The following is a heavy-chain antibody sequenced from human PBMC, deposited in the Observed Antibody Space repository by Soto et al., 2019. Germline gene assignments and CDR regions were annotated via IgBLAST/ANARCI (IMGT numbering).Heavy chain of an antibody. J-gene: IGHJ4*02. V-gene: IGHV3-23*01. Sequence: EVQLLESGGGLVQPGGSLRLSCAASGFTFSNYAMNWVRQAPGKGLEWVSAISGSGGNTYYADSVKGRFTISRDNSKNTLYRQLNTLRAEDTAIYYCAKETSVVVEAATDYWGQGTLVTVSS. D-gene: IGHD2-15*01. CDR3: AKETSVVVEAATDY. CDR1: GFTFSNYA. CDR2: ISGSGGNT.